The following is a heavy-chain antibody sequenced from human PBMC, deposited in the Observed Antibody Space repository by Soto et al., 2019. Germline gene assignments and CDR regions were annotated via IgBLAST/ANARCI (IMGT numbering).Heavy chain of an antibody. D-gene: IGHD2-21*01. Sequence: PSETRSRTCRFSGAALNSVNYYWIWLLPVPGKGLEWIGHIYVTGAVDYNPSLRDRITISQDTSERQFSLNLRLVTAADTAVYYCARLRIATNNYKWFDPWGQGTLVTVSS. V-gene: IGHV4-31*03. CDR2: IYVTGAV. CDR1: GAALNSVNYY. CDR3: ARLRIATNNYKWFDP. J-gene: IGHJ5*02.